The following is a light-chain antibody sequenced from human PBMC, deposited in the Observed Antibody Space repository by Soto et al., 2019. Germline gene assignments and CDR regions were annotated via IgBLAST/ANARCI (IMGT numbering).Light chain of an antibody. J-gene: IGKJ3*01. CDR3: QQYYSTPLT. CDR2: WAS. V-gene: IGKV4-1*01. CDR1: QSVLYSSNNKNY. Sequence: DIVMTQSPDSLAVSLFERATINCKSSQSVLYSSNNKNYLAWYQQKPGQPPKLFIYWASTREPGVPDRFSGSGSGTDFTLTISSLQAEDVAVYYCQQYYSTPLTFGPGTKVDIK.